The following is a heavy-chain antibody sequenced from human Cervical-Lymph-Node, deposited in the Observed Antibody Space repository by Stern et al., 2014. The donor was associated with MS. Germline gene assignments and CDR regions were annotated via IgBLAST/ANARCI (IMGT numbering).Heavy chain of an antibody. J-gene: IGHJ4*02. V-gene: IGHV3-33*01. D-gene: IGHD1-7*01. CDR1: GFPFSNYG. Sequence: VQLVESGGFVVQPGRSLRLSCAASGFPFSNYGIHWVRQAPGKGLEWLAVIWYDGNKKYYADSVKGRFTISRDNSKNTLFLQMSSLTAEDTALYYCARGNWNYEGMGYWGQGTLVTVAS. CDR2: IWYDGNKK. CDR3: ARGNWNYEGMGY.